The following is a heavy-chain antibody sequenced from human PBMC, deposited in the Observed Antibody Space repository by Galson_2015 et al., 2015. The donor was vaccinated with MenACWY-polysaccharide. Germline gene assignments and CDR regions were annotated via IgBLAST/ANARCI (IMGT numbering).Heavy chain of an antibody. J-gene: IGHJ6*02. D-gene: IGHD3-10*01. CDR1: GFTFNSYA. Sequence: SLRLSCAVSGFTFNSYAMSWVRQAPGKGLEWVSAISGSGGNTYYADSVRGRFTISRDNSKNTLFLQMNSLRVEDTAVYYCARRAPGWELFRQFFYYGMDVWGQGTTVTVSS. CDR2: ISGSGGNT. V-gene: IGHV3-23*01. CDR3: ARRAPGWELFRQFFYYGMDV.